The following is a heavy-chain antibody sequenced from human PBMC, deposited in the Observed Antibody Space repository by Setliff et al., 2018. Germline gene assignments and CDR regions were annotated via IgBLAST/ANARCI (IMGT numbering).Heavy chain of an antibody. J-gene: IGHJ4*02. CDR1: GYTFTSYG. CDR3: ARYITGTTPADY. V-gene: IGHV1-18*01. CDR2: ISAYNGNT. D-gene: IGHD1-7*01. Sequence: ASVKVSCKASGYTFTSYGISWVRLAPGQGLEWMGWISAYNGNTNYAQKLQGRVTMTTDTSTSTAYMELRSQRSDDTAVYYCARYITGTTPADYWGQGTQVTVSS.